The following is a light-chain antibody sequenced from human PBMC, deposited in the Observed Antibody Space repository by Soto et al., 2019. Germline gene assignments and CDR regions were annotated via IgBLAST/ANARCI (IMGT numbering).Light chain of an antibody. CDR2: KAS. CDR1: QSISSW. J-gene: IGKJ1*01. CDR3: QQYGSSSPRT. V-gene: IGKV1-5*03. Sequence: DIQMTQSPSTLSASVGDRVTITCRASQSISSWLAWYQQKPGKAPKLLIYKASSLETGVPSRFSGSGSGTEFTLTISSLQPDDFASYYCQQYGSSSPRTFGQGTKVEVK.